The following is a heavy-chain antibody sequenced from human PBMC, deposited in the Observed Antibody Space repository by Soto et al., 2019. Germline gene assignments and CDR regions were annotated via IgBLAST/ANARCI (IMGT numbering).Heavy chain of an antibody. D-gene: IGHD2-2*01. CDR3: AYQLLPEGGYYGMDV. Sequence: QVQLVQSGAEVKKPGSSVKVSCKASGGTFSSYAISWVRQAPGQGLEWVGGIITIFGTANYAQKFQGRVTMTADESTSTAYMELSSLRSEDTAVYYCAYQLLPEGGYYGMDVWGQGTTVTVSS. J-gene: IGHJ6*02. CDR2: IITIFGTA. CDR1: GGTFSSYA. V-gene: IGHV1-69*01.